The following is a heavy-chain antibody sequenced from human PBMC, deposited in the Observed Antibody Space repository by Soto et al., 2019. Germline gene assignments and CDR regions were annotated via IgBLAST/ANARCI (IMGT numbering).Heavy chain of an antibody. CDR2: IVVGNGNT. CDR1: GFTFSSSA. J-gene: IGHJ4*01. CDR3: AADNDFWSGHYSFDY. Sequence: ASVKVSCKASGFTFSSSAVQWVRQARGQRLEWIGWIVVGNGNTNYAQKIQERVTITRDMSTSTAYMELTSLRSEDTAVYYCAADNDFWSGHYSFDYWGHGALVTVSS. D-gene: IGHD3-3*01. V-gene: IGHV1-58*01.